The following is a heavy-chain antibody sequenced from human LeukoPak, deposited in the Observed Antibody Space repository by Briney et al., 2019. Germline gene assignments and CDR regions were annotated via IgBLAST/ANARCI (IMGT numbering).Heavy chain of an antibody. D-gene: IGHD6-13*01. CDR1: GYTFTSYG. Sequence: GASVKVSRKASGYTFTSYGISWVRQAPGQGLEWMGWISAYNGNTNYAQKLQGRVTMTTDTSTSTAYMELRSLRSDDTAVYYCARLAGTAAAGPEDWFDPWGQGTLVTVSS. J-gene: IGHJ5*02. V-gene: IGHV1-18*01. CDR2: ISAYNGNT. CDR3: ARLAGTAAAGPEDWFDP.